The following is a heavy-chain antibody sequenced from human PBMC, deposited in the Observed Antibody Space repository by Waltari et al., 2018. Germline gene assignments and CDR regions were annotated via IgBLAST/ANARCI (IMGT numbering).Heavy chain of an antibody. V-gene: IGHV1-2*02. CDR1: GYTFTGYY. J-gene: IGHJ4*02. CDR2: INPNSGGT. D-gene: IGHD2-15*01. CDR3: ARGAPIKYCSGGSCYSADY. Sequence: QVQLVQSGAEVKKPGASVKVSCKASGYTFTGYYMNWVRQAPGQGLEWMGWINPNSGGTNYAQKFQGRVTMTRDTSISTAYMELSRLRSDDTAVYYCARGAPIKYCSGGSCYSADYWGQGTLVTVSS.